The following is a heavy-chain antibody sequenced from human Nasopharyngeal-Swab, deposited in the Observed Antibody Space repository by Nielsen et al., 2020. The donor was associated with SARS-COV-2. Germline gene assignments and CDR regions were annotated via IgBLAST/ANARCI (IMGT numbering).Heavy chain of an antibody. V-gene: IGHV3-30-3*01. Sequence: GGSLRLSCAASGFTFSSYAMHWVRQAPGKGLEWVAVISYDGSNKYYADSVKGRFTISRDNSKNTLYLQMNSLRAEDTAVYYCARGRGVWVGNSVDYWGQGTLVTVSS. CDR2: ISYDGSNK. D-gene: IGHD4-23*01. CDR1: GFTFSSYA. J-gene: IGHJ4*02. CDR3: ARGRGVWVGNSVDY.